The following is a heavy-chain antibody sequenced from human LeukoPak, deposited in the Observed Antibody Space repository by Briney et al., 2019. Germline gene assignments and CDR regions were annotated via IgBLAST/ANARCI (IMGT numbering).Heavy chain of an antibody. J-gene: IGHJ5*02. D-gene: IGHD3-22*01. CDR1: GGSISSGSYY. CDR2: IYTSGST. Sequence: SQTLSLTCTVSGGSISSGSYYWSWIRQPAGKGLEWIGRIYTSGSTNYNPSLKSRVTMSVDTSKNQFSLKLSSVTAADTAVYYCARYYDSSGYYYEASWFDPWGQGTLVTVSS. V-gene: IGHV4-61*02. CDR3: ARYYDSSGYYYEASWFDP.